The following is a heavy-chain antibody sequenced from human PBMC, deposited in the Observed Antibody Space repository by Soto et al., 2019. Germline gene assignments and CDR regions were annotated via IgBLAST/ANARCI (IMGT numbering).Heavy chain of an antibody. V-gene: IGHV2-70*11. D-gene: IGHD2-2*01. J-gene: IGHJ6*03. CDR2: IDWDDDK. CDR3: ARTSTYCSSTSCYYYMDG. Sequence: SGPTLVNPTQTLTLTCTFSGFSLSTSGMCVSWIRQPPGKALEWLARIDWDDDKYYSTSLKTRLTISKDTPKNQVVLTMTNMDPVDTATYYCARTSTYCSSTSCYYYMDGWGKGTTVTVSS. CDR1: GFSLSTSGMC.